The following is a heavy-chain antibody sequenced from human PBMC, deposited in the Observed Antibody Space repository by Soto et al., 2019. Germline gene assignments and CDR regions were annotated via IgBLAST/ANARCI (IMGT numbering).Heavy chain of an antibody. CDR2: IYPGDSDT. CDR3: ARSRRGAYSSGWYSPSGYYNYGIDV. CDR1: GYSFTTYW. V-gene: IGHV5-51*01. D-gene: IGHD6-19*01. J-gene: IGHJ6*02. Sequence: GESLKISCKASGYSFTTYWIGWVRQMPGKGLEWMGIIYPGDSDTKYSPSLQGQVSISADTSISTAYLQWTSLKASDTTMCYWARSRRGAYSSGWYSPSGYYNYGIDVWGQGTKVTVSS.